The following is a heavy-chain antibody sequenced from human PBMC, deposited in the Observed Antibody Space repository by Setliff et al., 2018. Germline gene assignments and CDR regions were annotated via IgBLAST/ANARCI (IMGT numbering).Heavy chain of an antibody. J-gene: IGHJ6*03. CDR3: ARDNIGCITGIPYYYYYYMDV. Sequence: GASVKVSCKASGYTFTSYAMHWVRQAPGQRLEWMGWINAGNGNTKYSQKFQGRVTITRDTSASTAYVELSSLRSEDTAVYYCARDNIGCITGIPYYYYYYMDVWGKGTTVTVSS. CDR2: INAGNGNT. CDR1: GYTFTSYA. D-gene: IGHD1-20*01. V-gene: IGHV1-3*01.